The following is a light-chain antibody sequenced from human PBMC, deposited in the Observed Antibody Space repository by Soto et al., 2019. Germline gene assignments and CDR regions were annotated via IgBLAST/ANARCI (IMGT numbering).Light chain of an antibody. CDR3: QQSYTTPRT. CDR1: QSIGSY. J-gene: IGKJ1*01. CDR2: VAS. Sequence: DIQMTQSPSSLSASVGDRVTITCRASQSIGSYLNWYRQKPGKVPKVLIYVASSLESGVPPRFSGSGSGTDFTLTISSLQPEDFATYYCQQSYTTPRTFGQGTKVDIK. V-gene: IGKV1-39*01.